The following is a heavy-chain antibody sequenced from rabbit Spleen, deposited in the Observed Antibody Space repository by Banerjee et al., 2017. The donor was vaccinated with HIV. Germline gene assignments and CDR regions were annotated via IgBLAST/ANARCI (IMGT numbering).Heavy chain of an antibody. D-gene: IGHD1-1*01. V-gene: IGHV1S45*01. Sequence: QEQLVESGGDLVKPGASLTLTCTASGFSFSGSYWICWVRQAPGKGPEWIACIFSGSGGSTYYASWAKGRFTISKTSSTTVTLQVTGLTAADTATYFCARDSATSFSSYGMDLWGQGTLVTVS. J-gene: IGHJ6*01. CDR2: IFSGSGGST. CDR1: GFSFSGSYW. CDR3: ARDSATSFSSYGMDL.